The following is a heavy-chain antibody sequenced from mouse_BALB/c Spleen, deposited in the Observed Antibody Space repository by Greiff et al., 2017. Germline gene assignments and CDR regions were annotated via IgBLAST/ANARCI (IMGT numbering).Heavy chain of an antibody. J-gene: IGHJ4*01. CDR3: AREGWMNAMDY. CDR1: GFNIKDTY. V-gene: IGHV14-3*02. CDR2: IDPANGNT. Sequence: EVQLQESGAELVKPGASVKLSCTASGFNIKDTYMHWVKQRPEQGLEWIGRIDPANGNTKYDPKFQGKATITADTSSNTAYLQLSSLTSEDTAVYYCAREGWMNAMDYWGQGTSVTVSS.